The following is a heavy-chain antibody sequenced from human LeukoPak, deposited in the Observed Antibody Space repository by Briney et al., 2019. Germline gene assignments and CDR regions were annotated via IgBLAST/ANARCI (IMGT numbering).Heavy chain of an antibody. J-gene: IGHJ4*02. D-gene: IGHD4-23*01. CDR2: ISASGGST. Sequence: GGSLRLSCAASGFTFSSYAMSWVRQAPGKGLEWVSTISASGGSTYYADSVKGRFTISRDNSKNTLYLQMNSLRAEDTAVYYCARHGGNSGEDYWGQGTLVTVSS. CDR1: GFTFSSYA. CDR3: ARHGGNSGEDY. V-gene: IGHV3-23*01.